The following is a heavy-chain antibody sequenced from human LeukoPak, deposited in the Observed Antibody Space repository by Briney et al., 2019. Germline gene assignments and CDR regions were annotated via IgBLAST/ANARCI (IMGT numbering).Heavy chain of an antibody. CDR1: GFTFSDYY. V-gene: IGHV3-11*01. Sequence: GGSLRLSCAASGFTFSDYYMSWIRQAPGKGLEWISYISSSDNTIYYADSVKGRFTISRDNAKNSLYLQTNSLRAEDTAVYYCARDRAYYYDRSGYFFWGQGTLVTVSS. J-gene: IGHJ4*02. D-gene: IGHD3-22*01. CDR3: ARDRAYYYDRSGYFF. CDR2: ISSSDNTI.